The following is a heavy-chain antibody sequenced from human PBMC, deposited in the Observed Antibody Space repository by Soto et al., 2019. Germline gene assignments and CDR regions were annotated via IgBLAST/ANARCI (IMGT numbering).Heavy chain of an antibody. CDR3: ARDRGGGPYYYGMDV. D-gene: IGHD3-16*01. Sequence: SETLSLTCTVSGGSVSSGSYYWSWIRQPPGKGLEWIGYIYYSGSTNYNPSLKSRVTISVDTSKNQFSLKLSSVTAADTAVYYCARDRGGGPYYYGMDVWGQGTTVTVSS. J-gene: IGHJ6*02. CDR2: IYYSGST. V-gene: IGHV4-61*01. CDR1: GGSVSSGSYY.